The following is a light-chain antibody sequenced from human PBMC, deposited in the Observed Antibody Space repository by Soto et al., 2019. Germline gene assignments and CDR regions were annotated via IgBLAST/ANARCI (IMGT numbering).Light chain of an antibody. J-gene: IGKJ1*01. V-gene: IGKV3-20*01. CDR1: QSVTNSF. CDR2: GAS. CDR3: QQYVSSPWA. Sequence: SVLAQCPGTLSLSPGERAPRSCRPSQSVTNSFLAWYQQKPGQAPRLLIYGASRRATGIPDRFTGSGSGTDFTLTISSLEPEDFAVYYCQQYVSSPWAFGQGTKVDI.